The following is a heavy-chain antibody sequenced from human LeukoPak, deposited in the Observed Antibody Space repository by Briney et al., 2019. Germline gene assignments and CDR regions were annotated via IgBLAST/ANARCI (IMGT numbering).Heavy chain of an antibody. CDR1: GCSISSYH. CDR3: ARMVSYYDSSGYRSAVANY. J-gene: IGHJ4*02. CDR2: IYYSGST. Sequence: SETLSLTCTVSGCSISSYHWSWIRQPPGKGLEWVGDIYYSGSTNYNPSLKIRVTISVDTSKNQFSLKLSSVTAADTAVYYCARMVSYYDSSGYRSAVANYWGQGTLVTVSS. D-gene: IGHD3-22*01. V-gene: IGHV4-59*01.